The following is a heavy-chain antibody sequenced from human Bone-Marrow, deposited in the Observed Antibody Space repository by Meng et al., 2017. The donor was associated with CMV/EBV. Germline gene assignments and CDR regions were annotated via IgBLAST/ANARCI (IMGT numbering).Heavy chain of an antibody. Sequence: ASVKVSCKASGYTFTSYDINWVRQATGQGLEWMGWMNPNSGNTGYAQKFQGRVTITRNTSISTAYMELSSLRSEDTAVYYCVRGRRAAAGGGMDVWGQGTTVTVSS. J-gene: IGHJ6*02. D-gene: IGHD6-13*01. V-gene: IGHV1-8*03. CDR3: VRGRRAAAGGGMDV. CDR1: GYTFTSYD. CDR2: MNPNSGNT.